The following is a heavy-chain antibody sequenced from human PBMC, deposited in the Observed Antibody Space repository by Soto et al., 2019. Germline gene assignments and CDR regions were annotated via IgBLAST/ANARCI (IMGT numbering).Heavy chain of an antibody. Sequence: SETLSLTCAVYGGSFSGYYWSWIRQPPGKGLEWIGEINHSGSTNYNPSLKSRVTISVDTSKNQFSLKLSSVTAADTAVYYCARLYCSSTSCYSPPRFDYWGQGTLVTVSS. CDR3: ARLYCSSTSCYSPPRFDY. CDR2: INHSGST. D-gene: IGHD2-2*01. CDR1: GGSFSGYY. V-gene: IGHV4-34*01. J-gene: IGHJ4*02.